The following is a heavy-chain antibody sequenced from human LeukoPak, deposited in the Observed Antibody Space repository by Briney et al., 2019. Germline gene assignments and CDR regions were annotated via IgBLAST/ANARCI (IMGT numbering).Heavy chain of an antibody. D-gene: IGHD3-10*01. V-gene: IGHV1-46*01. CDR1: GHTFTSHY. Sequence: ASVKVSCKASGHTFTSHYIHWVRQAPGQGLEWMGIINPSGDSASYVHNFQGRVTMTRDTSTSTLYMELANLTSEDTAVYYCAREDLEGWGSGFDYWGQGTRVTVSS. CDR3: AREDLEGWGSGFDY. J-gene: IGHJ4*02. CDR2: INPSGDSA.